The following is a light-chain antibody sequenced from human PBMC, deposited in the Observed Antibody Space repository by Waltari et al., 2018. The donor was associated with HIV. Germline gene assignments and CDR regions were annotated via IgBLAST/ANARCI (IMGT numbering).Light chain of an antibody. V-gene: IGLV2-14*03. CDR3: SSYTSSSTVV. CDR2: DVS. J-gene: IGLJ2*01. Sequence: QSALTQPASVSGSPGQSITISCTGTRSDVGAYTYVSWYQLHPGKAPKLMIYDVSNRPSGVSDRCSGSMSANTASLTISGLQAEDEAHYYCSSYTSSSTVVFGGGTKLTVL. CDR1: RSDVGAYTY.